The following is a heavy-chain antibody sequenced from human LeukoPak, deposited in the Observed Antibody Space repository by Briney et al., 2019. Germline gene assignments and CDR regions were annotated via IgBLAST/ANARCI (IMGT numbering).Heavy chain of an antibody. J-gene: IGHJ3*02. CDR1: GGSISSSNW. D-gene: IGHD5-24*01. CDR2: IYHSGST. CDR3: ARDGYNPVAFDI. V-gene: IGHV4-4*02. Sequence: PSETLSLTCAVSGGSISSSNWWSWVRQPPGKGLEWIGEIYHSGSTNYNPSLKSRVSISVDTSKNTFSLKLRSVTAADTAVYYCARDGYNPVAFDIWGQGTVVTVSS.